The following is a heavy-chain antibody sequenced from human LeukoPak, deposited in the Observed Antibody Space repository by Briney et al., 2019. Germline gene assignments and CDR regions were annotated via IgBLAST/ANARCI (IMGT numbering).Heavy chain of an antibody. V-gene: IGHV4-38-2*02. CDR3: ARGPPILRYFDWLPSYYYYYMDV. Sequence: SETLSLTCTVSGYSISSGYYWGWIRQPPGQGLEWIGSIYHSGSTYYNPSLKSRVTISVDTSKNQFSLKLSSVTAADTAVYYCARGPPILRYFDWLPSYYYYYMDVWGKGTMVTVSS. D-gene: IGHD3-9*01. CDR1: GYSISSGYY. CDR2: IYHSGST. J-gene: IGHJ6*03.